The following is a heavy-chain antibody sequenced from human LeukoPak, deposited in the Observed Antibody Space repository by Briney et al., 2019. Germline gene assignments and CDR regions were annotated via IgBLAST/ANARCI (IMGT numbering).Heavy chain of an antibody. CDR3: ARDSSSWSDYYYYGMDV. D-gene: IGHD6-13*01. CDR2: IYYSGST. CDR1: GGSISSSSYY. Sequence: PSETLSLTCTVSGGSISSSSYYWGWIRQPPGKGLEWIGSIYYSGSTYYNPSLKSRVTISVDTSKNQFSLKLSSVTAADTAVYYCARDSSSWSDYYYYGMDVWGQGTTVTVSS. V-gene: IGHV4-39*07. J-gene: IGHJ6*02.